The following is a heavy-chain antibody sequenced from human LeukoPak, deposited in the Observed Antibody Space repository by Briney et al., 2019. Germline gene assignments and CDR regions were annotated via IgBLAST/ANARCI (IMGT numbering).Heavy chain of an antibody. CDR2: ISSNGGST. D-gene: IGHD1-26*01. J-gene: IGHJ4*02. V-gene: IGHV3-64D*09. CDR1: GFTFSNYA. CDR3: VKVSSGSYSYYFDY. Sequence: PGGSLRLSCSASGFTFSNYAMHWARQAPGKGLEYVSAISSNGGSTYYADSVKGRFTISRDNSKNTLYLQISSLRAEDTAVYYCVKVSSGSYSYYFDYWGQGTLVTVSS.